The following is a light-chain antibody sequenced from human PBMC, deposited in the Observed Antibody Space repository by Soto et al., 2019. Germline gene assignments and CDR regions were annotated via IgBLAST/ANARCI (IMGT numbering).Light chain of an antibody. CDR2: LNNDGSH. Sequence: QSVLTQSPSASASLGASVKLTCTLSSGHGRYAIAWHQKQPGKAPRYFMDLNNDGSHTKGDGIPDRFSCSSSGAGRYLIISSLQSEDEADYYCQTWVTGFQVFGGGTKLTVL. J-gene: IGLJ2*01. CDR1: SGHGRYA. CDR3: QTWVTGFQV. V-gene: IGLV4-69*01.